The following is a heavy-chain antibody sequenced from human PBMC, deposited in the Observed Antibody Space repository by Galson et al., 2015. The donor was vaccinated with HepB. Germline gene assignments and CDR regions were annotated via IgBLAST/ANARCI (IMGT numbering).Heavy chain of an antibody. V-gene: IGHV1-18*01. CDR1: GYTFTSYG. D-gene: IGHD3-9*01. CDR2: ISAYNGNT. Sequence: SVKVSCKASGYTFTSYGISWVRQAPGQGLEWMGWISAYNGNTNYAQKLQGRVTMTTDTSTSTAYMELRSLRSDDTAVYYCAREDSGYDILTGYHDAFDIWGQGTMVTVSS. J-gene: IGHJ3*02. CDR3: AREDSGYDILTGYHDAFDI.